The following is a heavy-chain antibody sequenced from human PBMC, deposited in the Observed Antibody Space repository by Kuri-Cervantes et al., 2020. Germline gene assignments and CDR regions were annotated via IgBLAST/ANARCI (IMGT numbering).Heavy chain of an antibody. J-gene: IGHJ4*02. CDR2: INPSGGST. CDR1: GYTFTSYY. V-gene: IGHV1-46*01. D-gene: IGHD2-15*01. Sequence: ASVKVSCKASGYTFTSYYMHWVRQAPGQGLEWMGIINPSGGSTSYAQKFQGRVTISVDTSKNQFSLKLSSVTAADTAVYYCARDSKDSGFDYWGQGTLVTVSS. CDR3: ARDSKDSGFDY.